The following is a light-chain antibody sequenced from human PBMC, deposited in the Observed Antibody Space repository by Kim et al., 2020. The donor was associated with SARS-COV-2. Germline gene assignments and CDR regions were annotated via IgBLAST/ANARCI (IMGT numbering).Light chain of an antibody. CDR2: EVS. CDR3: SSYTSSSTVI. Sequence: GQSVSIACTGTSSDVGSYNRVSWYQQPPGTAPKLIIYEVSNRPSGVPDRFSGSKSGNTASLTISGLQAEDEADYYCSSYTSSSTVIFGGGTQLTVL. J-gene: IGLJ2*01. CDR1: SSDVGSYNR. V-gene: IGLV2-18*02.